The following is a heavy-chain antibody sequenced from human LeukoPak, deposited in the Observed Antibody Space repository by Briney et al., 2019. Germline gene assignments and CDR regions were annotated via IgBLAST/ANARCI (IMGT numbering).Heavy chain of an antibody. D-gene: IGHD3-9*01. V-gene: IGHV1-2*02. CDR1: GYTFTGYY. CDR3: ARGPVLTGYFYYYYYMDV. Sequence: GASVKVSCKASGYTFTGYYMHWVRQAPGQGLEWMGWINPNSGGTNYAQKFQGRVTMTRDTSISTAYMELSRLRSDDTAVYYCARGPVLTGYFYYYYYMDVWGKGTTVTISS. CDR2: INPNSGGT. J-gene: IGHJ6*03.